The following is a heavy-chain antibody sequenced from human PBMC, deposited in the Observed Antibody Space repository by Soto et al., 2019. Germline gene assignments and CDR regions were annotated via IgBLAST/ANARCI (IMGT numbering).Heavy chain of an antibody. Sequence: SETLSLTCAVSSGSIISSNWWRWVRQPPGKGLEWIGEIYHSGSTNYNPSLKSRVTISVDKSKNQFSLKLSSVTAADTAVYYCARCSTTVSTGAAFDIWGQGTMVTVSS. CDR2: IYHSGST. CDR3: ARCSTTVSTGAAFDI. D-gene: IGHD4-17*01. J-gene: IGHJ3*02. CDR1: SGSIISSNW. V-gene: IGHV4-4*02.